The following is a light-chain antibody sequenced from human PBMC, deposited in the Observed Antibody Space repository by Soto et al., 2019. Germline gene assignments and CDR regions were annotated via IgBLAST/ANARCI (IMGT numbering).Light chain of an antibody. J-gene: IGKJ1*01. V-gene: IGKV3-15*01. Sequence: EIVITQSPATLSVSPGEGATLSCRASQSVSSNLAWYQLKPGQAPRLLIYDASTRATGIPARFSGSGSGTEFTLTISSLQSEDFAVYYCQQYNNWPRTFGQGAKVEIK. CDR3: QQYNNWPRT. CDR1: QSVSSN. CDR2: DAS.